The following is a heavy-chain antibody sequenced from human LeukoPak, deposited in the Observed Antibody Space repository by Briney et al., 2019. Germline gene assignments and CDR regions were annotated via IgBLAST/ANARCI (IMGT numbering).Heavy chain of an antibody. V-gene: IGHV3-23*01. CDR1: GFTFSSYA. D-gene: IGHD3-22*01. J-gene: IGHJ6*02. CDR3: AKAPSDSSGYYYVQSPYYYYGMDV. Sequence: GGSLRLSCAASGFTFSSYAMNWVRQAPGKGLEWVSGISGSGGSTYYADSVKGRFTISRDNSKNTLYLQMDSLRAEDTAVYYCAKAPSDSSGYYYVQSPYYYYGMDVWGQGTTVTVSS. CDR2: ISGSGGST.